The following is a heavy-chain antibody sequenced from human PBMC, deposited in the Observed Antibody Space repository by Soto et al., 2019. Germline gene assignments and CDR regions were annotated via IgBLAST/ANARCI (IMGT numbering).Heavy chain of an antibody. CDR3: ARDGGEYSSGWYLAFDI. J-gene: IGHJ3*02. D-gene: IGHD6-19*01. CDR2: INPSGGST. V-gene: IGHV1-46*03. Sequence: ASVKVSCKASGYTFTSYYMHWVRQAHGQGLEWMGIINPSGGSTSYAQKFQGRVTMTRDTSTSTVYMELSSLRSEDTAVYYCARDGGEYSSGWYLAFDIWGQGTMVTVSS. CDR1: GYTFTSYY.